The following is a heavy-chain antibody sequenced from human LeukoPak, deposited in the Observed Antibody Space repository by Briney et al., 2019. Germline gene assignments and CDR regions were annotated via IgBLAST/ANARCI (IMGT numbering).Heavy chain of an antibody. V-gene: IGHV3-30-3*01. CDR2: ISYDGSNK. Sequence: PGGSLRLSCAASGFTFSSYAMHWVRQAPGKRLEWVAVISYDGSNKYYADSVKGRFTISRDSSKNTLYLQMNSLRAEDTAVYYCARAGISRAFDIWGQGTMVTVSS. D-gene: IGHD6-13*01. CDR1: GFTFSSYA. J-gene: IGHJ3*02. CDR3: ARAGISRAFDI.